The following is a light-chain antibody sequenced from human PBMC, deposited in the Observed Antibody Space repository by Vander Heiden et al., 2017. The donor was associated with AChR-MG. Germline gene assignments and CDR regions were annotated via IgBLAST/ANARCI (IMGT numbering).Light chain of an antibody. CDR2: AAS. Sequence: DIQMTQSPSSLSASVGDRVTITCRASQSISSYLNWYQQKPGKALKLLIYAASSLQSGVPSRFSGSGSGTDFTLTISRLQPEDFATYYCQQSDSTPQTFGQETKVEIK. V-gene: IGKV1-39*01. CDR3: QQSDSTPQT. CDR1: QSISSY. J-gene: IGKJ1*01.